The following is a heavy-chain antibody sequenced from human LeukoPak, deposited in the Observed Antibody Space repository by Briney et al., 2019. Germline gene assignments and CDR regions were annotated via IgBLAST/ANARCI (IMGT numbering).Heavy chain of an antibody. V-gene: IGHV3-23*01. CDR3: AKRGYCSGGSCYSPYYFDY. J-gene: IGHJ4*02. CDR1: GFTFSSYA. Sequence: GGSLGLSCAASGFTFSSYAMSWVRQAPGKGLEWVSAISGSGGSTYYADSVKGRFTISRDNSKNTLYLQMNSLRAEDTAVYYCAKRGYCSGGSCYSPYYFDYWGQGTLVTVSS. CDR2: ISGSGGST. D-gene: IGHD2-15*01.